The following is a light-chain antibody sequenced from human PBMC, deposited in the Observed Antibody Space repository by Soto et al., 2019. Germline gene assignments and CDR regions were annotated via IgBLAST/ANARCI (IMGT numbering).Light chain of an antibody. CDR1: QSISSH. J-gene: IGKJ4*01. Sequence: EIFLTQSPATLSLSPGERATLSCRASQSISSHLAWYQPKPGQAPRLLIYGASNRATGIPARFSGRGSGTDFTLTISSLESEDSAVYYCKQRINWPPTFGGGTKVEIK. V-gene: IGKV3-11*01. CDR2: GAS. CDR3: KQRINWPPT.